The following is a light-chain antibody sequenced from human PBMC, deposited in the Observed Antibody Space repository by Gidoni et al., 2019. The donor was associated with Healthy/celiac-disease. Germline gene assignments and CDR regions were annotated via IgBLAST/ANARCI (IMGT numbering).Light chain of an antibody. CDR3: SSYTSSSTLEV. Sequence: QSALTQPASVSGSPGQSITISCTGTSSDVGGYNYVSWYQQHPGKAPKLMIYYVSNRPSGVSNRLSGSKSGNTASLTISGLQAEDEADYYCSSYTSSSTLEVFGGGTKLTVL. CDR2: YVS. J-gene: IGLJ2*01. CDR1: SSDVGGYNY. V-gene: IGLV2-14*03.